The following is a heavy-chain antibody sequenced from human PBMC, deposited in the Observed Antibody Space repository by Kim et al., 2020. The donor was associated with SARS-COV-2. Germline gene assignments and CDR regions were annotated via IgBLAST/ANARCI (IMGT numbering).Heavy chain of an antibody. Sequence: YAVSLKSRMNINADTSKSQFSLQLDSVTPEDTAVYFCARDARPLGYGMDVWGQGTTVTVSS. D-gene: IGHD6-6*01. V-gene: IGHV6-1*01. J-gene: IGHJ6*02. CDR3: ARDARPLGYGMDV.